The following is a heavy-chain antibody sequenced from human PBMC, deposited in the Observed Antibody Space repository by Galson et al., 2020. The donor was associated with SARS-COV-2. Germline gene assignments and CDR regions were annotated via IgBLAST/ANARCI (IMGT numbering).Heavy chain of an antibody. CDR1: GGSFSGYY. D-gene: IGHD6-13*01. Sequence: SETLSLTCAVYGGSFSGYYWTWIRQPPGKGLEWIGEINHSGGTNYKPSLKSRVTMSADTSKNQFSLKLSSVTAADTAVYYCARGRPLRWGGPPYSSSNNWYTFEIWGQGTMVTVSS. J-gene: IGHJ3*02. CDR2: INHSGGT. V-gene: IGHV4-34*01. CDR3: ARGRPLRWGGPPYSSSNNWYTFEI.